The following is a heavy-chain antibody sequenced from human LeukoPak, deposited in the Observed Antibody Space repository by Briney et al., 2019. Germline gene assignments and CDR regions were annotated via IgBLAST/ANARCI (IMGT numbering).Heavy chain of an antibody. CDR2: ISSSSSYI. CDR1: GFTFSSYS. V-gene: IGHV3-21*01. D-gene: IGHD2-2*01. Sequence: GGSLRLSCAASGFTFSSYSMNWVRQAPGKGLEWVSSISSSSSYIYYADSVKGRFTISRDNAKNSLYLQMNSLRAEDTAVYYCARDLLVVVPAAIGYWGQGTLVTVSS. CDR3: ARDLLVVVPAAIGY. J-gene: IGHJ4*02.